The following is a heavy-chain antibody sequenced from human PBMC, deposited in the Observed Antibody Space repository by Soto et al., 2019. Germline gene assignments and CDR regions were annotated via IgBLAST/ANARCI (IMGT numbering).Heavy chain of an antibody. CDR3: ARWGNNKKLDY. Sequence: GGSLRLSCAASGFTFSSNGTHWVRQAPGKGLEWVAVIWYDGSNKYYADSVEGRFFISRDNFKNILYLQMNSLRANDTAVYYCARWGNNKKLDYWGQGTLVTVSS. J-gene: IGHJ4*02. D-gene: IGHD3-16*01. CDR2: IWYDGSNK. CDR1: GFTFSSNG. V-gene: IGHV3-33*01.